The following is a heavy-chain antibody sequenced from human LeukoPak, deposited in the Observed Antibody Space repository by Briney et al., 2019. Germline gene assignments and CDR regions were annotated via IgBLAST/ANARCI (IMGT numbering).Heavy chain of an antibody. CDR1: GFTFSSYS. V-gene: IGHV3-NL1*01. J-gene: IGHJ5*02. CDR3: AKERLLTPFDP. Sequence: GGSLRLSCAASGFTFSSYSMNWVRQAPGKGLEWVSAMSSSDDGRYYAASVKGRLTISRDNSKNTLYLQMNSLRAEDTAVYYCAKERLLTPFDPWGQGTLVTVSS. CDR2: MSSSDDGR. D-gene: IGHD2/OR15-2a*01.